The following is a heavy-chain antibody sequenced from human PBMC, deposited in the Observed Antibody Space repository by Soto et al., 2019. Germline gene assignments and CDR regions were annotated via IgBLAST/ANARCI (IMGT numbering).Heavy chain of an antibody. CDR3: ARVYYYDSSGYYYESWYFDL. D-gene: IGHD3-22*01. Sequence: GGSLRLSCAASAFTVSSNCMSWVRQAPGKGLEWVSVIYSGGSTYYADSVKGRFTISRDNSKNTLYLQMNSLRAEDTAVYYCARVYYYDSSGYYYESWYFDLWGRGTLVTVSS. V-gene: IGHV3-53*01. CDR2: IYSGGST. CDR1: AFTVSSNC. J-gene: IGHJ2*01.